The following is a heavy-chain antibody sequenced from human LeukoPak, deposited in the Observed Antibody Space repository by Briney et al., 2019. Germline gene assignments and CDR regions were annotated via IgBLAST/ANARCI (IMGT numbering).Heavy chain of an antibody. D-gene: IGHD3-10*01. CDR1: GFTFSDYY. CDR2: ISSSGSTI. V-gene: IGHV3-11*01. CDR3: AREGPMLRGVIGGKIDY. Sequence: GGSLRLSCAASGFTFSDYYMSWIRQAPGKGLEWVSYISSSGSTIYYADSVKGRFTISRDNAESSLYLQMNSLRAEDTAVYYCAREGPMLRGVIGGKIDYWGQGTLVTVSS. J-gene: IGHJ4*02.